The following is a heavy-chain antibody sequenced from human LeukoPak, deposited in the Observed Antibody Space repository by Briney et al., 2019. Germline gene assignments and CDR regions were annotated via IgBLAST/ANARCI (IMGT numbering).Heavy chain of an antibody. CDR3: ASQYSSSWDDAFDI. D-gene: IGHD6-13*01. CDR1: GGSFSGYY. Sequence: SETLSLTCAVYGGSFSGYYWSWIRQPPGKGLEWIGYIYYSGSTNYNPSLKSRVTISVDTSKNQFSLKLSSVTAADTAVYYCASQYSSSWDDAFDIWGQGTMVTVSS. CDR2: IYYSGST. V-gene: IGHV4-59*01. J-gene: IGHJ3*02.